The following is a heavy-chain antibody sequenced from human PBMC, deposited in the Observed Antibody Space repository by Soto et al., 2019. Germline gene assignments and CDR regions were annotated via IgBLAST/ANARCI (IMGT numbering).Heavy chain of an antibody. CDR2: MSYDGSNT. V-gene: IGHV3-30*18. CDR1: GFTFSNYG. D-gene: IGHD3-9*01. J-gene: IGHJ4*02. Sequence: QVQLVESGGGVVQPGRSLRLSCAASGFTFSNYGMHWVRQAPGKGLEWVAVMSYDGSNTYYADSVKGLFTISRDNSKNTLYLQMSSLRAEDTAVYYCAKDLLRYFDWSPLDYWGQGTLVTVSS. CDR3: AKDLLRYFDWSPLDY.